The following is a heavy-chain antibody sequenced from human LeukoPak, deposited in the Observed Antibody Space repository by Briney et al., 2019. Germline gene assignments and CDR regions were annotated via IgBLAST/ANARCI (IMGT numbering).Heavy chain of an antibody. CDR3: ARVREATIAPFFDY. CDR2: IYYSGST. J-gene: IGHJ4*02. Sequence: PSETLSLTCTVSGYSISSGDYYWTWIRQHPGTGLEWIGCIYYSGSTYYNLSLKSRVIISADTSKNHFSLKLSSVTAADTAVYYCARVREATIAPFFDYWGQGILVTVSS. V-gene: IGHV4-31*03. D-gene: IGHD6-13*01. CDR1: GYSISSGDYY.